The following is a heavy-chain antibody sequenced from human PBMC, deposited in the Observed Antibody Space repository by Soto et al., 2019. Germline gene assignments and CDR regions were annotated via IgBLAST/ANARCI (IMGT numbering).Heavy chain of an antibody. CDR3: ARHEATYYNFYGMDV. CDR2: FHPGESDT. CDR1: GYSFTTYW. J-gene: IGHJ6*02. Sequence: GGSVKISCDSHGYSFTTYWITWVRQKPRKGLEWVGSFHPGESDTRYSTSFQGQVTISADRSLATAYLQWSSLQAADTAIYYCARHEATYYNFYGMDVWGQGTTGTVSS. V-gene: IGHV5-51*01.